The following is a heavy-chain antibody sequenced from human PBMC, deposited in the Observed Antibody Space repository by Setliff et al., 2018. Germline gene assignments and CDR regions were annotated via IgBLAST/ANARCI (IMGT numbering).Heavy chain of an antibody. CDR3: ARGYYNGRGYYYLPCSFDS. J-gene: IGHJ4*02. Sequence: SETLSLTCTVSDGSLYSGNYYWTWIRQPAGKALEWIGHIHGTEGTHYNPSLESRVTISRDKSPNQFSLMLRSVTAADTALYYCARGYYNGRGYYYLPCSFDSWGRGIVVTVTS. CDR2: IHGTEGT. D-gene: IGHD3-10*01. CDR1: DGSLYSGNYY. V-gene: IGHV4-61*09.